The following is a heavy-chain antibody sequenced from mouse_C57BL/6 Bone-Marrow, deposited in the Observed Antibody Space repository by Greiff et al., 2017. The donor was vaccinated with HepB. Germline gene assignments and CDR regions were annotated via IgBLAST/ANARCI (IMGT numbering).Heavy chain of an antibody. J-gene: IGHJ4*01. CDR1: GFTFSSYA. V-gene: IGHV5-4*01. CDR3: ARGGQRGYAMDY. Sequence: VQLKQSGGGLVKPGGSLKLSCAASGFTFSSYAMSWVRQTPEKRLEWVATISDGGSYTYYPDNVKGRFTISRDNAKNNLYLQMSHLKSEDTAMYYCARGGQRGYAMDYWGQGTSVTVSS. D-gene: IGHD3-3*01. CDR2: ISDGGSYT.